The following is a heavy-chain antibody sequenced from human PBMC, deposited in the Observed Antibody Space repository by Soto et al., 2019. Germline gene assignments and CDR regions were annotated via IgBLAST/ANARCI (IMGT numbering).Heavy chain of an antibody. J-gene: IGHJ4*02. D-gene: IGHD6-13*01. CDR3: AKTPGYSSTWTNDY. CDR2: IWYDGTNK. Sequence: PGGSLRLSCAASGFTFSSYGMNWVRQAPGKGLEWVAVIWYDGTNKYYADSVKGRFTISRDNSKNTLYLQMNSLRAEDTALYYCAKTPGYSSTWTNDYWGQGTLVTVSS. V-gene: IGHV3-33*06. CDR1: GFTFSSYG.